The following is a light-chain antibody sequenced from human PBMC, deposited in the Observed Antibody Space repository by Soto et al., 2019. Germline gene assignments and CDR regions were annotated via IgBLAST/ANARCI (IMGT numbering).Light chain of an antibody. CDR2: DVS. Sequence: HCVRKHAASVSGVAREALTIFHTRNSRDVGVYNYVSWYQQHPGKAPKLMIYDVSNRPSGVSNRFSGSKSGNTASLTISGLQAEDEADYYCSSYTSSSTVVFGGGTKVTVL. V-gene: IGLV2-14*01. J-gene: IGLJ2*01. CDR3: SSYTSSSTVV. CDR1: SRDVGVYNY.